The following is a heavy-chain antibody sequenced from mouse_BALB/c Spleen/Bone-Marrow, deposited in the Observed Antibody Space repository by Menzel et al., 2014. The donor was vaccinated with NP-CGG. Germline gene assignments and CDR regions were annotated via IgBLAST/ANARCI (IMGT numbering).Heavy chain of an antibody. CDR1: GFSLTGYG. V-gene: IGHV2-6-7*01. J-gene: IGHJ4*01. CDR3: AREGDYSLYAMDY. CDR2: IWGDGST. D-gene: IGHD1-1*01. Sequence: VKLMESGPGLVAPSHSLSITCTVSGFSLTGYGVNWVRQPPGKGLEWLGMIWGDGSTDYNSALKSRLSISKDNSKSQVFLKMNSLQTDDTARYYCAREGDYSLYAMDYWGQGTSVTVSS.